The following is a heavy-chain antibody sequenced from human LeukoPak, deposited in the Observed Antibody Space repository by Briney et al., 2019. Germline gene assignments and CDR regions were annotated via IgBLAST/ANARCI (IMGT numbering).Heavy chain of an antibody. D-gene: IGHD4-11*01. J-gene: IGHJ3*01. CDR1: GFTFSSYA. V-gene: IGHV3-23*01. Sequence: GGCLSLSCAGSGFTFSSYAMGWVRQAPGKGLGWVSGICGSGGGTYYAGSVKGRFTISRDNSKNTLYVQMNILRADVTAVFYFPKDTWSSPVSSSHRWRQGTMVTVRS. CDR3: PKDTWSSPVSSSHR. CDR2: ICGSGGGT.